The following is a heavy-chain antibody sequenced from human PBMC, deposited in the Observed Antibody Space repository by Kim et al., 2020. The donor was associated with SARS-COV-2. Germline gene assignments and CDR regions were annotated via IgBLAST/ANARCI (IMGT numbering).Heavy chain of an antibody. D-gene: IGHD3-16*01. CDR3: ARAIGLWGETTRYNWFDP. V-gene: IGHV1-18*01. Sequence: ASVKVSCKASGYTFTSYGISWVRQAPGQGLEWMGWISAYNGNTNYAQKLQGRVTMTTDTSTSTAYMELRSLRSDDTAVYYCARAIGLWGETTRYNWFDPWGQGTLVTVSS. CDR1: GYTFTSYG. J-gene: IGHJ5*02. CDR2: ISAYNGNT.